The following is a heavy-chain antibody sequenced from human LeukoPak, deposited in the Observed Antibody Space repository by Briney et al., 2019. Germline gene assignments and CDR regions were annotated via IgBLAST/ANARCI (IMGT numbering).Heavy chain of an antibody. J-gene: IGHJ6*02. CDR1: GFTFSSYA. V-gene: IGHV3-23*01. D-gene: IGHD4-23*01. Sequence: GGSLRLSCAASGFTFSSYAMGWVRQAPGKGLEWVSAISGSGGSTYYADSVKGRFTISRDNSKSTLYLQMNSLRAEDTAVYYCAKDHPVVILGPMDVWGQGTTVTVSS. CDR3: AKDHPVVILGPMDV. CDR2: ISGSGGST.